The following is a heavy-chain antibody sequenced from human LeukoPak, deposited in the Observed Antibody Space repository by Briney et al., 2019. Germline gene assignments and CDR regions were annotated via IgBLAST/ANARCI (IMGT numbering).Heavy chain of an antibody. CDR3: ARVGTSLELKNWFDP. V-gene: IGHV1-69*05. CDR2: IIPIFGTA. D-gene: IGHD1-7*01. J-gene: IGHJ5*02. CDR1: GGTFSSYA. Sequence: SVKVSCKASGGTFSSYAISWVRQAPGQGLEWMGGIIPIFGTANYAQKFQGRVTITTDESTSTAYMELSSLRSEDTAVYYCARVGTSLELKNWFDPWGQGTLVTVSS.